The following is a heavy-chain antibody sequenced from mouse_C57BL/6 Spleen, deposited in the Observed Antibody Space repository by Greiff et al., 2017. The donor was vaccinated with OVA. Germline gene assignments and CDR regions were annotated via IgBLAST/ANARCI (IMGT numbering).Heavy chain of an antibody. V-gene: IGHV1-80*01. Sequence: VKLQQSGAELVKPGASVKISCKASGYAFSSYWMNWVKQRPGKGLEWIGQIYPGDGDTNYNGKFKGKATLTADKSSSSAYMQLSSLTSEDAAVYFCSRYGYDGGAAYWGQGTLVTVSA. CDR2: IYPGDGDT. J-gene: IGHJ3*01. CDR1: GYAFSSYW. CDR3: SRYGYDGGAAY. D-gene: IGHD2-2*01.